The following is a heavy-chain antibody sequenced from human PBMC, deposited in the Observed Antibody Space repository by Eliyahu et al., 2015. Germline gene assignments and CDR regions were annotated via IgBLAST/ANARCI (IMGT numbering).Heavy chain of an antibody. CDR1: GFTFGDYA. CDR3: TRERVHHDAFDI. J-gene: IGHJ3*02. CDR2: IRSKAYGGTT. Sequence: EVQLVESGGGLVQPGRSLRLSCTASGFTFGDYAMSWVRQAPGKGLEWVGFIRSKAYGGTTEYAASVKGRFTISRDDSKSIAYLQMNSLKTEDTAVYYCTRERVHHDAFDIWGQGTMVTVSS. V-gene: IGHV3-49*04. D-gene: IGHD1-1*01.